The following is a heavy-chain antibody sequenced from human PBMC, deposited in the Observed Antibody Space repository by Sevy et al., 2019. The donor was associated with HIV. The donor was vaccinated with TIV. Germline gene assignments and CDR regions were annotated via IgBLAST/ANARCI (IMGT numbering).Heavy chain of an antibody. Sequence: GGSLRLSCAASGFTFSTYAMNWVRQAPGKGLEWVSTISGTDGSTYYADSVTGRFTGSIDNSKNTLYLQMNSLRVEETAVYYCAKDGSGYCSGGGCYQDFDYWGQGTLVTVSS. V-gene: IGHV3-23*01. CDR1: GFTFSTYA. CDR2: ISGTDGST. CDR3: AKDGSGYCSGGGCYQDFDY. J-gene: IGHJ4*02. D-gene: IGHD2-15*01.